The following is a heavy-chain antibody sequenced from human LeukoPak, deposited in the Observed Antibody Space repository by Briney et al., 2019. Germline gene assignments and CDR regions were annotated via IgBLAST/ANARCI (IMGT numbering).Heavy chain of an antibody. V-gene: IGHV5-51*01. CDR3: ATSESQTRFDF. Sequence: HGESLQISCQGSGFTFTTHWIAWVRPLPGKGLEWMGIIFPGDSDTTYSPSFEGQVTISADKSINTAYLQWSSLKASDTAMYYCATSESQTRFDFWGQGTLVTVSS. CDR1: GFTFTTHW. J-gene: IGHJ4*02. D-gene: IGHD1/OR15-1a*01. CDR2: IFPGDSDT.